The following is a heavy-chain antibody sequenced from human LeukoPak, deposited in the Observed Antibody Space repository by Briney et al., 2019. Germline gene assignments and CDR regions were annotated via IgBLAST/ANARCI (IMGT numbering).Heavy chain of an antibody. D-gene: IGHD2-15*01. CDR1: GGSISRGGYS. Sequence: SETLSLTCAVSGGSISRGGYSWSWIRQPPGKGLEWIGYIYHGGSTYYNPSLKSRVTISVDRSKNQFSLKLSSVTAADTAVYYCARGKYCSGGSCYSHILYGMDVWGQGTTVTVSS. J-gene: IGHJ6*02. CDR3: ARGKYCSGGSCYSHILYGMDV. CDR2: IYHGGST. V-gene: IGHV4-30-2*01.